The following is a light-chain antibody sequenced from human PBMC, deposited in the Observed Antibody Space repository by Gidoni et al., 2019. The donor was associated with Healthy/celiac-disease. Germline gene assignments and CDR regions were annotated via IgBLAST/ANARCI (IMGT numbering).Light chain of an antibody. CDR3: QSADSSGTYVV. V-gene: IGLV3-25*03. J-gene: IGLJ2*01. CDR1: ALPKQY. CDR2: TDS. Sequence: SYELTQQPSVSVSPGQTARITCSGEALPKQYAYWYQQRPGQAPVLVISTDSERPSGIPERFSGSSSGTTVTLTISGVQAEDEADYYCQSADSSGTYVVFGGGTKLTVL.